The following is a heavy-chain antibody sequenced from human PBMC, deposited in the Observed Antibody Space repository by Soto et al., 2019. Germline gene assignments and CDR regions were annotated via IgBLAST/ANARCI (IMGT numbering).Heavy chain of an antibody. Sequence: QVQLQQWGAGLLKPSETLSLTCAVYGGSFSGYYWSWIRQPPGKGLEWIGEINHSGSTNYNPSLKSRVTISVDTSKNQFSPKLSSVTAADTAVYYCARSGCSGGSCYRGSQHWGQGTLVTVSS. CDR3: ARSGCSGGSCYRGSQH. CDR2: INHSGST. J-gene: IGHJ4*02. CDR1: GGSFSGYY. D-gene: IGHD2-15*01. V-gene: IGHV4-34*01.